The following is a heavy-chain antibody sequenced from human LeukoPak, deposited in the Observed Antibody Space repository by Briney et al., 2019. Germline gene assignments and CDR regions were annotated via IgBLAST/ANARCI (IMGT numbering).Heavy chain of an antibody. D-gene: IGHD1-26*01. Sequence: TSETLSLTCTVSGGSISSYYWSWIRQPPGKGLEWIGYIYYSGSTNYNPSLKSRVTISVDTSKNQFSLKLSSVTAADTAVYYCARDSGSYGYAFDIWGQGTMVTVSS. V-gene: IGHV4-59*01. CDR1: GGSISSYY. J-gene: IGHJ3*02. CDR2: IYYSGST. CDR3: ARDSGSYGYAFDI.